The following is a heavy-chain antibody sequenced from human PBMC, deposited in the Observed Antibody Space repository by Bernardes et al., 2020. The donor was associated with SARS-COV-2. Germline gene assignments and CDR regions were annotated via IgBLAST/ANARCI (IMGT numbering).Heavy chain of an antibody. V-gene: IGHV3-23*01. J-gene: IGHJ6*02. D-gene: IGHD2-21*02. Sequence: GGSLRLSCAASGFTLSSYAMSWVRQAPGKGLEWVSLISGSGGSTHYAESVKGRFTISRDNSKYTLYLQMISLRVEDTAVYYCAKRASKGDFGYFYYALDVWGQGTTVTVS. CDR1: GFTLSSYA. CDR3: AKRASKGDFGYFYYALDV. CDR2: ISGSGGST.